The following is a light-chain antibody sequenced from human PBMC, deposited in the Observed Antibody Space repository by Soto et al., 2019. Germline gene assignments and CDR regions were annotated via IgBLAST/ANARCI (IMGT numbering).Light chain of an antibody. J-gene: IGKJ1*01. CDR2: AAS. CDR3: QHYNNWPLT. Sequence: EIVMTQSPSTLSVSPGERATLSCRASQSVSSNLAWYQQKPGQAPRLLIYAASTRPTGIPARFSGSRSGTDFTLTISSLQSEDFAVYYCQHYNNWPLTFGQGTKVEIK. CDR1: QSVSSN. V-gene: IGKV3-15*01.